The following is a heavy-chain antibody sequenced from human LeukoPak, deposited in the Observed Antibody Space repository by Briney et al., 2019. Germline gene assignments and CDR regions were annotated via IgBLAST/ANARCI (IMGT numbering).Heavy chain of an antibody. V-gene: IGHV4-39*07. D-gene: IGHD3-9*01. CDR2: INHSEST. Sequence: PSETLSLTCTVSGGSISSSSYYWGWIRQPPGKGLEWIGEINHSESTNYNPSLKSRVTISVDPSKNQFSLKLSPVTAADTAVYYCARRRVTGYYKVYLSEFDYWVQGTLVTVSS. CDR3: ARRRVTGYYKVYLSEFDY. J-gene: IGHJ4*02. CDR1: GGSISSSSYY.